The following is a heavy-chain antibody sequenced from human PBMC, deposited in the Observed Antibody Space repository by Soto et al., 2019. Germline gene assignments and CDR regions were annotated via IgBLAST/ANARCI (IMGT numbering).Heavy chain of an antibody. V-gene: IGHV4-34*01. Sequence: PSETLSLTCAVYGGSFSGYYWSWIRQPPGKGLEWIGEINHSGSTNYNPSLKSRVTISVDTSKNQFSLKLSSVTAADTAVYYCARGSTDGPFDYWGQGTLVTVPQ. CDR2: INHSGST. J-gene: IGHJ4*02. CDR1: GGSFSGYY. D-gene: IGHD2-8*01. CDR3: ARGSTDGPFDY.